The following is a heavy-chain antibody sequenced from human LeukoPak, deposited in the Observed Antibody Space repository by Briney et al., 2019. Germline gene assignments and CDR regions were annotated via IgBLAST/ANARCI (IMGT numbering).Heavy chain of an antibody. J-gene: IGHJ4*02. V-gene: IGHV3-30*14. CDR2: ISYDGSNE. CDR3: AGDKTTSGYYEFDY. Sequence: PGGSLRLSCAASGFTFSSYVMHWVRQAPGKGLEWVAIISYDGSNEYYADSVKGRFTISRDNSKNTVYLQMNSLRAEDTAVYYCAGDKTTSGYYEFDYWGQGTLVTVSS. D-gene: IGHD3-22*01. CDR1: GFTFSSYV.